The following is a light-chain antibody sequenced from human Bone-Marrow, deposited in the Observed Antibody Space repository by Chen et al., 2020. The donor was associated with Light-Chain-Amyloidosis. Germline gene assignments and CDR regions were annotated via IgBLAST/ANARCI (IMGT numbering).Light chain of an antibody. CDR2: RDT. V-gene: IGLV3-25*03. Sequence: SYELTQPPSVSVSPGQTARITCSGDDLPTKYAYWYQQKPGKAPVLVIHRDTERPSGISERFSDSSSGTTATLTISVVQAEDEADYHCQSADSSGTYEVIFGGGTKLTVL. CDR3: QSADSSGTYEVI. J-gene: IGLJ2*01. CDR1: DLPTKY.